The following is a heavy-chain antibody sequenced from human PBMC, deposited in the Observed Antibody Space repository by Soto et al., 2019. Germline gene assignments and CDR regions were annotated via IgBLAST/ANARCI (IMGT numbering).Heavy chain of an antibody. J-gene: IGHJ4*02. Sequence: QVQLVQSGAEVKKPGASVKVSCKASGYTFTSYAMHWVRQAPGQRLEWMGWINAGNGNTKYSQKFQGRVTITRDTSASTAAMELSSLRSEDTAVYYCARGVGPAAISQGKDWGKGTLVTVSS. CDR3: ARGVGPAAISQGKD. CDR1: GYTFTSYA. D-gene: IGHD2-2*02. CDR2: INAGNGNT. V-gene: IGHV1-3*01.